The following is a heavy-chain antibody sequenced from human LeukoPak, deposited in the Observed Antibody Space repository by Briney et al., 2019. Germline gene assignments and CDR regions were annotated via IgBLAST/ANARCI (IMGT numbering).Heavy chain of an antibody. Sequence: RPGRTLRLSCAASGFTFSTYGMPWVRQAPGKGLEWVAIIWFDGSNEYYADSVKGRFTISRDNSKNTLYLQMNSLRAEDTAVYYCARETTRAFDYWGQGTLVTVSS. V-gene: IGHV3-33*01. CDR1: GFTFSTYG. J-gene: IGHJ4*02. D-gene: IGHD1-1*01. CDR2: IWFDGSNE. CDR3: ARETTRAFDY.